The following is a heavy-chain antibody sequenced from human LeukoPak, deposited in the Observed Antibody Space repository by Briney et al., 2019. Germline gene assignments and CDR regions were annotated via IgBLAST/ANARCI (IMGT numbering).Heavy chain of an antibody. Sequence: HPGRSLRLSCAASGFSFSSYGMHWVRQAPGQGLEWVAVIWYDGSNKYYADSVKGRFTITRDNSKNTLYLQMNSPIAEETAVYYCAKGWVGFDYWGQGTLVTVSS. CDR2: IWYDGSNK. CDR1: GFSFSSYG. D-gene: IGHD2-15*01. J-gene: IGHJ4*02. V-gene: IGHV3-33*06. CDR3: AKGWVGFDY.